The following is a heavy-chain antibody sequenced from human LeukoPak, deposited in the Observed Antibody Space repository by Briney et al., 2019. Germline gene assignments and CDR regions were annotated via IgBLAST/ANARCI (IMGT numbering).Heavy chain of an antibody. D-gene: IGHD2-15*01. CDR3: AKRRQDIVVVVAATHYYYYMDV. Sequence: GESLKISCAASGFTFSSYAMSWVRQAPGKGLEWVSAISGSGGSTYYADSVKGRFTISRDNSKNTLYLQMNSLRAEDTAVYYCAKRRQDIVVVVAATHYYYYMDVWGKGTTVTVSS. CDR1: GFTFSSYA. V-gene: IGHV3-23*01. CDR2: ISGSGGST. J-gene: IGHJ6*03.